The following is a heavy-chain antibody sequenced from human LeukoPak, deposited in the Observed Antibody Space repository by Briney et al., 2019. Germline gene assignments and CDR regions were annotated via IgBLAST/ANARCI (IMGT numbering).Heavy chain of an antibody. J-gene: IGHJ5*02. CDR3: ARVSAAGPNNWFDP. V-gene: IGHV4-59*01. CDR2: IYYSGST. D-gene: IGHD6-13*01. CDR1: GGSISSYY. Sequence: PSETLSLTCTVSGGSISSYYWSWIRQPPGKGLEWIGYIYYSGSTNYNPSLKSRVTISVDTSKNQFSRKLSSVTAADTAVYYCARVSAAGPNNWFDPWGQGTLVTVSS.